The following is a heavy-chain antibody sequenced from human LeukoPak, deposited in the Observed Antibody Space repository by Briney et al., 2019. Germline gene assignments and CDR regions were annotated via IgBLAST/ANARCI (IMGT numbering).Heavy chain of an antibody. CDR3: ARDCIGCLGFDY. Sequence: ASVKVSCKASGYTFTSYGISWVRQAPGQGLEWMGWVSAYADDTNYVQRFRGRITMTTDTSTRTAYMELRSLRSDDTAVYYCARDCIGCLGFDYWGQGTLVTVSS. V-gene: IGHV1-18*01. J-gene: IGHJ4*02. CDR2: VSAYADDT. CDR1: GYTFTSYG. D-gene: IGHD1-26*01.